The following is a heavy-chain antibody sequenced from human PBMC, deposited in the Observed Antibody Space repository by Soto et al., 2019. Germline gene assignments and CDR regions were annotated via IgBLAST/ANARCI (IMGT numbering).Heavy chain of an antibody. D-gene: IGHD2-2*01. Sequence: GGSLRLSCTASGFTFGDYAMSWFRQAPGKGLEWVGFIRSKAYGGTTEYAASVKGRFTISRDDSKSIAYLQMNSLKTEDTAVYYCTIQGRYCSSTSCYYFDYWGQGTLVTVSS. CDR2: IRSKAYGGTT. CDR1: GFTFGDYA. J-gene: IGHJ4*02. V-gene: IGHV3-49*03. CDR3: TIQGRYCSSTSCYYFDY.